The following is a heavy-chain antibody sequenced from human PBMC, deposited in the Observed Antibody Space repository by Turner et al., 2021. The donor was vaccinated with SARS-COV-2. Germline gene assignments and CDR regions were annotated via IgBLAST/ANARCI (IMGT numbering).Heavy chain of an antibody. J-gene: IGHJ4*02. CDR2: RSNDGNNE. CDR3: AKATLFLTVTTSPDY. V-gene: IGHV3-30*18. CDR1: GFTFRSYG. D-gene: IGHD4-17*01. Sequence: QVQLVESGGGVVQPGGSLRLSCAASGFTFRSYGMHWVRQAPGKGLEWVAVRSNDGNNEYYADSVKGRFTISRDNSKNTLCLQMNSLRAEDTAVYYCAKATLFLTVTTSPDYWGQGTLVTVSS.